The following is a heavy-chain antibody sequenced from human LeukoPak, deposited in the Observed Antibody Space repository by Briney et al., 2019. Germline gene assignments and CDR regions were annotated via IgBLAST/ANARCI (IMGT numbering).Heavy chain of an antibody. V-gene: IGHV4-38-2*02. CDR1: GYSISSGYF. Sequence: SETLSLTCAVSGYSISSGYFWGWIRQPPGKGLEWIGSMYHSGSTYYNPSLKSRVTISVDTSKNQFSLKLSSVTAADTAVYYCARDYGSFYSAMWGQGTMVTVSS. CDR3: ARDYGSFYSAM. CDR2: MYHSGST. D-gene: IGHD1-26*01. J-gene: IGHJ3*01.